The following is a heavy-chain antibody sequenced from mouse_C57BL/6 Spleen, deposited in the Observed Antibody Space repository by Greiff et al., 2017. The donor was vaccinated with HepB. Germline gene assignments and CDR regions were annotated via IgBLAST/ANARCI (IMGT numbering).Heavy chain of an antibody. CDR2: IFPGSGST. Sequence: VQLQESGPELVKPGASVKISCKASGYTFTDYYINWVKQRPGQGLEWIGWIFPGSGSTYYNEKFKGKATLTVDKSSSTAYMLLSSLTSEDSAVYFCARSDYGPRNAMDYWGQGTSVTVSS. CDR1: GYTFTDYY. D-gene: IGHD1-2*01. CDR3: ARSDYGPRNAMDY. V-gene: IGHV1-75*01. J-gene: IGHJ4*01.